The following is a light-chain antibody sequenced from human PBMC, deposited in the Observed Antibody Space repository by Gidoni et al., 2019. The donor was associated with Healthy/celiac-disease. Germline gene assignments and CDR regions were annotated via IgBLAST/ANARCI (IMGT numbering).Light chain of an antibody. CDR2: EVS. Sequence: QSVLTQPASVSGPLGQSITISCTGTSSDIGSYNLVSWYKQDPGKAPKLMIYEVSKRPSGVSNRFSGSMSGNTASLTISGLQAEDEAEYYCCSYAGRNTWVFGGGTKLTVL. V-gene: IGLV2-23*02. CDR1: SSDIGSYNL. J-gene: IGLJ3*02. CDR3: CSYAGRNTWV.